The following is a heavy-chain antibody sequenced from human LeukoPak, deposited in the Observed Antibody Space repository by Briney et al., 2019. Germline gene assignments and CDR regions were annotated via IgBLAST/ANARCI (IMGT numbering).Heavy chain of an antibody. CDR3: ASKGEFDDILTGYADAFDI. V-gene: IGHV3-30*03. J-gene: IGHJ3*02. CDR2: ISYNGSNK. Sequence: GGSLRLSCAASGFTFTSFGMSWVRQAPSNWLEWVAVISYNGSNKYYADSVKGRFTISRDNSKNTLYMQMNSLRAEDTAVYYCASKGEFDDILTGYADAFDIWGQGTMVTVSS. D-gene: IGHD3-9*01. CDR1: GFTFTSFG.